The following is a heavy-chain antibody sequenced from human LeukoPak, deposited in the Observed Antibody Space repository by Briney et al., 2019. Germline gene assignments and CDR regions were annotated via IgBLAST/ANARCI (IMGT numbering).Heavy chain of an antibody. D-gene: IGHD2-15*01. CDR3: ARDPASGGFDS. V-gene: IGHV3-48*02. Sequence: SGGSLRLSCAASGFTFSSYSMNWVRQAPGKGLEWVSYISSSSDAIYYADSVKGRFTISRDNAKRSLYLQMNSLGDEDTAVYYCARDPASGGFDSWGQGILVTVSS. CDR1: GFTFSSYS. J-gene: IGHJ4*02. CDR2: ISSSSDAI.